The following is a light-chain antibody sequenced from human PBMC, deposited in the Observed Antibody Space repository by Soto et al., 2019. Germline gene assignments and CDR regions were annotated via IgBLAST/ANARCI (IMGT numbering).Light chain of an antibody. J-gene: IGKJ1*01. CDR1: QGISSY. CDR3: QQLNSYPPT. Sequence: IQLTQSPSSLSASVGDRVTITCRASQGISSYLAWYQQKPRKAPKLLIYAASTLQSGVPSRFSGSRPATDFALTISSLQPEDFATYYCQQLNSYPPTFGQGTKVEI. CDR2: AAS. V-gene: IGKV1-9*01.